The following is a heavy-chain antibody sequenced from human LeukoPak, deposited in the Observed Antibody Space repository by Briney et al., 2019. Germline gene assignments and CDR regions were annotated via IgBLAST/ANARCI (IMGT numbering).Heavy chain of an antibody. CDR3: ARTWRWLQLGAFDI. V-gene: IGHV4-59*01. D-gene: IGHD5-24*01. Sequence: SETLSLTCTVSCGSISSYYWSWIQQPPRKGLEWVGYIYYSGSTNYKPSLKSRVTISVDTSKNQFSLKLSSVTAADTAVYYCARTWRWLQLGAFDIWGQGTMVTVSS. J-gene: IGHJ3*02. CDR2: IYYSGST. CDR1: CGSISSYY.